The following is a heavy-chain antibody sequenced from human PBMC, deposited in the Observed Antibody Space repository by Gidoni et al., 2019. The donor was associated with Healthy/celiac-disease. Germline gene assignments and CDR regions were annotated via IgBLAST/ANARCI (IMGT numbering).Heavy chain of an antibody. CDR1: GGSISSSSYY. CDR3: ARLTVADIVVVPADAFDI. D-gene: IGHD2-2*01. CDR2: IYYSGST. V-gene: IGHV4-39*01. Sequence: QLQLQESGPGLVKPSETLSLTCTVSGGSISSSSYYWGWIRQPPGKGLEWIGSIYYSGSTYYNPSLKSRVTISVDTSKNQFSLKLSSVTAADTAVYYCARLTVADIVVVPADAFDIWGQGTMVTVSS. J-gene: IGHJ3*02.